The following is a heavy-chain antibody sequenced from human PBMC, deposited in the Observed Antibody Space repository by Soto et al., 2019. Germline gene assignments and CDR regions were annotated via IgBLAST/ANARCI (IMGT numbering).Heavy chain of an antibody. V-gene: IGHV3-30*18. CDR3: AKDRDWGTTIAFDI. D-gene: IGHD1-7*01. CDR2: ISYDGSNK. CDR1: GFTFSSYG. J-gene: IGHJ3*02. Sequence: QVQLVESGGGVVQPGRSLRLSCAASGFTFSSYGMHWVRQAPGKGLEWVAVISYDGSNKYYPDSVKGRFTISRDNSKNTLYLQMNSLRAEDTAVYYCAKDRDWGTTIAFDIWGQGTMVTVSS.